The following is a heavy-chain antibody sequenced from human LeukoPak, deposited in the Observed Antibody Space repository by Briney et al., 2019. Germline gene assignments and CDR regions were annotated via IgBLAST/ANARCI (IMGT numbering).Heavy chain of an antibody. V-gene: IGHV1-3*01. D-gene: IGHD3-9*01. CDR3: ARDRDYDILTGYYLGYWFDP. CDR2: INAGNGNT. CDR1: GYTFTSYA. Sequence: GASVKVSCRASGYTFTSYAMHWVRQAPGQRLEWMGWINAGNGNTKYSQKFQGRVTITSDTSASTAYMELSSLRSEDTAVYYCARDRDYDILTGYYLGYWFDPWGQGTLVTVSS. J-gene: IGHJ5*02.